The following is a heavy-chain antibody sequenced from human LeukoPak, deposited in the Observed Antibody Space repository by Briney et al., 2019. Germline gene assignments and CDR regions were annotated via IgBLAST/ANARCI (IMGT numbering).Heavy chain of an antibody. J-gene: IGHJ6*02. CDR2: ISAYTRNT. D-gene: IGHD3-3*01. Sequence: ASVKVSCKAPGYTFTSYGISWGRQAHGQGLEWMGWISAYTRNTHYPQNLQRRATMTTHTSTRPAYIELRSLRSDDTAVYYCAREKVFWSGFYYGMDLWGRRTTVTVSS. CDR3: AREKVFWSGFYYGMDL. CDR1: GYTFTSYG. V-gene: IGHV1-18*01.